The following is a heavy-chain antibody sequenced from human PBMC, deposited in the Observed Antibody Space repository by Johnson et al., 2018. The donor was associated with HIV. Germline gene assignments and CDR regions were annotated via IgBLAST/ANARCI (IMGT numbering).Heavy chain of an antibody. J-gene: IGHJ3*02. CDR2: MWYDGSNK. CDR1: GFTFSTYG. Sequence: VQLVESGGGVVQPGRSLRLSCAASGFTFSTYGMHWVRQAPGKGLEWVAVMWYDGSNKYYADSVKGRFTISRDNSKNTLYLQMNSRRAEDMAVYYCAKDQWRSSWTNDAFDIWGQGTMVTVSS. V-gene: IGHV3-33*06. CDR3: AKDQWRSSWTNDAFDI. D-gene: IGHD6-13*01.